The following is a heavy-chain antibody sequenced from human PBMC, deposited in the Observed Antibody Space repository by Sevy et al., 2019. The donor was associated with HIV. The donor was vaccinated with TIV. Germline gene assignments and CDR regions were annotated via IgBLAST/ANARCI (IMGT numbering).Heavy chain of an antibody. CDR3: TRDLYGSGWFYFDY. Sequence: GGSLRLSCTASGFTFGDYAMSWFRQAPGKGLEWVGFIKTKTYSGTTEYAASVKGRFIISRDDSKNIAYLQMNSLKTEDIAVYYCTRDLYGSGWFYFDYWGQGNLVTVSS. J-gene: IGHJ4*02. D-gene: IGHD6-19*01. CDR2: IKTKTYSGTT. V-gene: IGHV3-49*03. CDR1: GFTFGDYA.